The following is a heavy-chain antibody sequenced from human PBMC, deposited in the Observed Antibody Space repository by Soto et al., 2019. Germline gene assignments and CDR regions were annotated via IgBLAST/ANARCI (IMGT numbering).Heavy chain of an antibody. CDR3: AAACCHGSGSSPFDY. J-gene: IGHJ4*02. CDR2: IYYSGST. V-gene: IGHV4-31*03. CDR1: GGSISSGGYY. D-gene: IGHD3-10*01. Sequence: QVQLQESGPGLVKPSQTLSLTCTVSGGSISSGGYYWSWIRQHPGKGLEWIGYIYYSGSTYYNPSLKSRVTTSVDTSKNQFSLKVSAVTAADTEVYYCAAACCHGSGSSPFDYWGQGTLVTVSS.